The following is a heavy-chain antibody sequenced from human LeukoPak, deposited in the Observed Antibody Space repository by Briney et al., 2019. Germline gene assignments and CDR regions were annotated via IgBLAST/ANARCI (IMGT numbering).Heavy chain of an antibody. Sequence: PSETLSLTCAVYGGSFSGYYWSWIRQPPGTGLEWIGEMNHSGSTNYNPSLKSRLTISVDTSKNQFSLKLTSVAAEDTVVHYCAREAWIRWFDPWCQGTLLTVSS. V-gene: IGHV4-34*01. J-gene: IGHJ5*02. CDR2: MNHSGST. CDR1: GGSFSGYY. D-gene: IGHD5-12*01. CDR3: AREAWIRWFDP.